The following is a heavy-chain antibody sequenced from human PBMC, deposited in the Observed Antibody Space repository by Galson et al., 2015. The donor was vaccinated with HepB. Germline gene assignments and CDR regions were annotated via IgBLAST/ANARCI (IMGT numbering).Heavy chain of an antibody. J-gene: IGHJ4*02. D-gene: IGHD3-22*01. CDR3: ARDAFSPYYYDSSGHLDY. Sequence: VKVSCKASGYTFTSYAMHWVRQAPGQRLEWMGWINAGNGNTKYSQKFQGRVTITRDTSASTAYMELSSLRSEDTAVYYCARDAFSPYYYDSSGHLDYWGQGTLVTVSS. V-gene: IGHV1-3*01. CDR2: INAGNGNT. CDR1: GYTFTSYA.